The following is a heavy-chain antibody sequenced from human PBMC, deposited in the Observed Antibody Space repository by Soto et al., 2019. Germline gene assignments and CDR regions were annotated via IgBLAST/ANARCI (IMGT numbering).Heavy chain of an antibody. CDR1: GGSLSSYY. CDR3: ARGGGYWIGGNCHDSHAFDI. Sequence: QVQLQESGPGLVKPSETLSLTCTVSGGSLSSYYWSWIRQPPGKGLEWIGYNYSTGVTNYKSSLRSRLSLSVDTYRGQFSLNPSSVTTADTAVYFCARGGGYWIGGNCHDSHAFDIWGQGTMVTVSS. D-gene: IGHD2-15*01. CDR2: NYSTGVT. J-gene: IGHJ3*02. V-gene: IGHV4-59*01.